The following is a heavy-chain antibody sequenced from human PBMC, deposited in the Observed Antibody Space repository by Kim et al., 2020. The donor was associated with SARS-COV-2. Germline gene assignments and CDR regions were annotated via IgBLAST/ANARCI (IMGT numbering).Heavy chain of an antibody. CDR2: ISYNGGEQ. J-gene: IGHJ3*02. CDR3: ARDVWGAADALDI. Sequence: GGSLRLSCTASGFNFSHFALHWVRQAPGKGLEWVAVISYNGGEQNYVDSLKGRFTISRDNSKNIVYLQMNSLRVDDTAIYYCARDVWGAADALDIWGQGTLVIVSS. D-gene: IGHD3-16*01. CDR1: GFNFSHFA. V-gene: IGHV3-30*04.